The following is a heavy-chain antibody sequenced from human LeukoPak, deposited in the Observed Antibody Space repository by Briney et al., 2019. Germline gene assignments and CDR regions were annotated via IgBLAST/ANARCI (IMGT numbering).Heavy chain of an antibody. CDR1: GFTFSSYS. J-gene: IGHJ4*02. CDR2: ISSSSSTI. D-gene: IGHD3-22*01. CDR3: ATAFYDSSSTLDY. Sequence: GGSLRLSCAASGFTFSSYSMNWVRQAPGKGLEWVSYISSSSSTIYYADSVKGRFTISRDNAKNSLYLQRNSLRDEDTAVYYCATAFYDSSSTLDYWGQGTLVTVSS. V-gene: IGHV3-48*02.